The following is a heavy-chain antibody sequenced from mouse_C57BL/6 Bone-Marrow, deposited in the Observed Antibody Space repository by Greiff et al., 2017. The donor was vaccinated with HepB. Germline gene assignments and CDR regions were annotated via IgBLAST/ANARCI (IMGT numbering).Heavy chain of an antibody. CDR2: ISSGGSYT. V-gene: IGHV5-6*01. J-gene: IGHJ4*01. Sequence: EVQLVESGGDLVKPGGSLKLSCAASGFTFSSYGMSWVRQTPDKRLEWVATISSGGSYTYYPDSVKGRFTISRDNAKNTLYLQMSSLKSEDTAMYYCARFYDHYAMDYWGQGTSVTVSS. D-gene: IGHD2-3*01. CDR1: GFTFSSYG. CDR3: ARFYDHYAMDY.